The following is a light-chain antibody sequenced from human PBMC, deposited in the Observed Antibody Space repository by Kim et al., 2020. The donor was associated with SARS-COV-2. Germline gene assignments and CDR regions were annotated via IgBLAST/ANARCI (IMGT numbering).Light chain of an antibody. J-gene: IGLJ1*01. Sequence: TCTLSSSYGNYKVDWYQQRPGKGPRFVMRVGTGGIVGSKGDGIPDRFSVLGSGLNRYLTIKNIQEEDESDYHCGADHGSGSNFVYVFGTGTKVTVL. CDR3: GADHGSGSNFVYV. V-gene: IGLV9-49*01. CDR1: SSYGNYK. CDR2: VGTGGIVG.